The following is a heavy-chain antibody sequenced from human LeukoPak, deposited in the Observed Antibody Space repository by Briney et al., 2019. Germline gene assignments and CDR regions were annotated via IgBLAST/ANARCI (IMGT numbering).Heavy chain of an antibody. D-gene: IGHD3-22*01. CDR2: ISSSSSYT. Sequence: GGSLRLSCAALGFTFSSYWMSWVRQAPGKGLEWVSYISSSSSYTNYADSVKGRFTISRDNAKNSLYLQMNSLRAEDTAVYYCAREDYDSSGYDYWGQGTLVTVSS. CDR3: AREDYDSSGYDY. CDR1: GFTFSSYW. V-gene: IGHV3-21*05. J-gene: IGHJ4*02.